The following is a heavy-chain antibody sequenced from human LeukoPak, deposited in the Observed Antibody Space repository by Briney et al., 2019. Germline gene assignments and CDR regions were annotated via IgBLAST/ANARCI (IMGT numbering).Heavy chain of an antibody. Sequence: GGSLRLSCAVSGITLSNYGMSWVRQAPGKGLEWVAGISDSGGSTNYADSVKGRFTISRDNPKNTLYPQMNSLRAEDTAVYFCARRGVVIRVILVGFHKEAFYFDSWGQGALVIVSS. CDR2: ISDSGGST. CDR3: ARRGVVIRVILVGFHKEAFYFDS. J-gene: IGHJ4*02. D-gene: IGHD3-22*01. CDR1: GITLSNYG. V-gene: IGHV3-23*01.